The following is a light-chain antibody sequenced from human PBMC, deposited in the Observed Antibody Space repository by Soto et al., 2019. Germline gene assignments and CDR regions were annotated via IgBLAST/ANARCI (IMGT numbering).Light chain of an antibody. Sequence: AIQMTQSPASLSASVGDRVTITCRASQDIRNHLAWYQQKPGKAPKLMIYAASTLQSGVPSRFSGSGFGTDFTLSITTRQPEDFATYYCLQDHNYLTFGPGTKGDIK. J-gene: IGKJ3*01. V-gene: IGKV1-6*01. CDR1: QDIRNH. CDR3: LQDHNYLT. CDR2: AAS.